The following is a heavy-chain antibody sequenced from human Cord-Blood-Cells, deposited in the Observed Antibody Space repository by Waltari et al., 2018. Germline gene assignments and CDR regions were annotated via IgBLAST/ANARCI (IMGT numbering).Heavy chain of an antibody. CDR1: GGSISSSSYY. CDR3: ARRSIAAAGTDY. V-gene: IGHV4-39*01. D-gene: IGHD6-13*01. Sequence: QLQLQESGPGLVKPSETLSLTCTVSGGSISSSSYYWGWIRQPPGKGLEWIGSIYYSGSTYYNPPLKSRVTIAVDTSKNQFSLKLSSVTAADTAVYYCARRSIAAAGTDYWGQGTLVTVSS. J-gene: IGHJ4*02. CDR2: IYYSGST.